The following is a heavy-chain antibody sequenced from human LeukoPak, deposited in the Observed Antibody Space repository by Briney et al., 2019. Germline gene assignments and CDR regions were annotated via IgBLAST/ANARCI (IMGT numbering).Heavy chain of an antibody. CDR2: ISYSGST. CDR1: GGSISSYY. V-gene: IGHV4-59*12. CDR3: ARGYSSGWYDY. J-gene: IGHJ4*02. D-gene: IGHD6-19*01. Sequence: PSETLSLTCTVSGGSISSYYWSWIRQPPGKGLEWIGYISYSGSTDYNPSLKSRVTMSLDTSKNQFSLKLSSVTAADTAVYYCARGYSSGWYDYWGQGTLVTVSS.